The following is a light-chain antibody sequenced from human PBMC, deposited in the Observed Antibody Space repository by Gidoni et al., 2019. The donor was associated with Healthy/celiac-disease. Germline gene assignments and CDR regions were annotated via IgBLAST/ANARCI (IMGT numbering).Light chain of an antibody. J-gene: IGLJ7*01. V-gene: IGLV3-21*02. CDR2: DDS. CDR1: NIGSIS. Sequence: SVLPHPPSVPVAPGQTARITRGGNNIGSISVDWYQQKAGQAPVLVVYDDSDRTSGIPERFSGSNSGNTATLTISRVEAGDEADYYCQVWDSSSDHYVFGGGTQLTVL. CDR3: QVWDSSSDHYV.